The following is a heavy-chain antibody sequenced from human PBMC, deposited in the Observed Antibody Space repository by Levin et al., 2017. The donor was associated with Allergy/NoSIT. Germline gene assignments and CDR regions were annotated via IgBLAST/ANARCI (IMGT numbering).Heavy chain of an antibody. D-gene: IGHD2-2*01. Sequence: SETLSLTCTVSGGSITNNNYYWGWIRQPPGKGLEWIGSIYYSGSTYYNSSLRSRVTITVDTSKEQFSLKLGSVTAADTAVYFCARRYCSTTSCYFDYWGQGTLVTVSS. CDR3: ARRYCSTTSCYFDY. CDR2: IYYSGST. J-gene: IGHJ4*02. V-gene: IGHV4-39*01. CDR1: GGSITNNNYY.